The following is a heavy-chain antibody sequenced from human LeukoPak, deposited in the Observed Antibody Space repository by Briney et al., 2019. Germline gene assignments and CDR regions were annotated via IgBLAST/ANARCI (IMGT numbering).Heavy chain of an antibody. CDR2: SYSGGSS. CDR1: GFTVSSNY. CDR3: AKDAWVVVAATRDRWFDP. V-gene: IGHV3-53*01. Sequence: GGSLRLSCAASGFTVSSNYMSWVRQAPGKGLEWVSVSYSGGSSYYADSVKGRFTISRDNSKNTLYPQMNSLRAEDTAVYYCAKDAWVVVAATRDRWFDPWGQGTLVTVSS. D-gene: IGHD2-15*01. J-gene: IGHJ5*02.